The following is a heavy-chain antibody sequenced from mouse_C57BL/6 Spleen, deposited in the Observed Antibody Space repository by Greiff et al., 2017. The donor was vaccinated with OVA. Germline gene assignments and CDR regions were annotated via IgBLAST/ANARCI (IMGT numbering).Heavy chain of an antibody. D-gene: IGHD1-1*01. CDR1: GYSFTGYY. CDR2: INPSTGGT. V-gene: IGHV1-42*01. CDR3: ARDYGSSLYYYAMDY. Sequence: DVQLQESGPELVKPGASVKISCKASGYSFTGYYMNWVKQSPEKSLEWIGEINPSTGGTTYNQKFKAKATLTVDKSSSTAYMQLKSLTSEDSAVYYCARDYGSSLYYYAMDYWGQGTSVTVSS. J-gene: IGHJ4*01.